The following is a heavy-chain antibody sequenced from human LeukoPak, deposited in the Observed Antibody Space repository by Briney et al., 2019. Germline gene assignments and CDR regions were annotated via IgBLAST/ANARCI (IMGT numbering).Heavy chain of an antibody. Sequence: ASVKVSCKASGYTFTNYAIHWVRQAPGQRLEWMGWINAGNGNTKYSQKFQDRVTITRDTSASTAYMELSSLRSEDTAVFYCARGVASGVALYYYSPWGRGTLVTVSS. CDR3: ARGVASGVALYYYSP. V-gene: IGHV1-3*01. CDR2: INAGNGNT. CDR1: GYTFTNYA. J-gene: IGHJ5*02. D-gene: IGHD3-10*01.